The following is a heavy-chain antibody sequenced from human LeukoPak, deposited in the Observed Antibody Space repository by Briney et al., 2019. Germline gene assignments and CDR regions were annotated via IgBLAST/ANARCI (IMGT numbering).Heavy chain of an antibody. D-gene: IGHD4-17*01. CDR2: ISDSSNYI. V-gene: IGHV3-21*01. Sequence: PGGSLRLSCAASGFAFSAYNMNWVRQTPGKGLEWVSSISDSSNYIYYADSVKGRFTIFRDNAKNSLYLQMNSLRAEETAVYYCAREGSDYGELNFDYWGQGTLVTVSS. J-gene: IGHJ4*02. CDR1: GFAFSAYN. CDR3: AREGSDYGELNFDY.